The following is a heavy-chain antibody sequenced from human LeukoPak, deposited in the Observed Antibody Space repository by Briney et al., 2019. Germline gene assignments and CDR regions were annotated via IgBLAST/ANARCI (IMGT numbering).Heavy chain of an antibody. CDR2: ISAYNGNT. CDR1: GYTFTSYG. J-gene: IGHJ5*02. V-gene: IGHV1-18*01. CDR3: AGSYYYDSSGYYLENWFDP. D-gene: IGHD3-22*01. Sequence: ASVKVSCKASGYTFTSYGISWVRQAPGQGLEWMGWISAYNGNTNYAQKLQGRGTMTTDTSTSTAYMELRSLRSDDTAVYYCAGSYYYDSSGYYLENWFDPWGQGTLVTVSS.